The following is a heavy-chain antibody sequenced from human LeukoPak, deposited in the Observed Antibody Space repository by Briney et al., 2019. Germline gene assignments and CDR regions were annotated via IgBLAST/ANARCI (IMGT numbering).Heavy chain of an antibody. V-gene: IGHV3-9*01. J-gene: IGHJ3*02. CDR1: GFTFDESA. CDR2: IGWDSNSI. D-gene: IGHD3-10*01. Sequence: PGRSLRLSCAASGFTFDESAMHWVRQAPGKGLEWVSGIGWDSNSIIYADSVKGRFTTSRDNAKNSLYLQMNSLRTEDTALYYCSKAMSAPGAFDIWGQGTVVTVSS. CDR3: SKAMSAPGAFDI.